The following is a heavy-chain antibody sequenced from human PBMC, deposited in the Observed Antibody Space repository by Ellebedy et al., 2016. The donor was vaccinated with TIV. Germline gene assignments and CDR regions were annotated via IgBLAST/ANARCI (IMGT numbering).Heavy chain of an antibody. CDR3: ARDMGRWLQFLAY. D-gene: IGHD5-24*01. V-gene: IGHV3-48*03. CDR1: GFTFNNYN. CDR2: ISSDAFTT. Sequence: GGSLRLSCAASGFTFNNYNMIWVRQAPGKGLEWISYISSDAFTTDYADSVKGRFTISRDNAKTSVYLQINSLRPEDTAVYYCARDMGRWLQFLAYWGQGTLVTVSS. J-gene: IGHJ4*02.